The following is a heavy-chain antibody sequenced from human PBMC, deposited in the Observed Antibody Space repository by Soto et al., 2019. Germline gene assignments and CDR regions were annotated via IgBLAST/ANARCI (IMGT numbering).Heavy chain of an antibody. CDR3: ARDLGAPGRGSAVGYYYHYGMDV. CDR1: EFTFSSYW. V-gene: IGHV3-7*05. D-gene: IGHD2-2*01. J-gene: IGHJ6*02. CDR2: IKEDGSEK. Sequence: EVQLVESGGGLVQPGGSLRLSCAASEFTFSSYWMNWVRQAPGKGLEWVANIKEDGSEKYYVDSVKGRFTISRDNAKNSPDLEMNRLRGGVTAGYYWARDLGAPGRGSAVGYYYHYGMDVWGQGTTVTVSS.